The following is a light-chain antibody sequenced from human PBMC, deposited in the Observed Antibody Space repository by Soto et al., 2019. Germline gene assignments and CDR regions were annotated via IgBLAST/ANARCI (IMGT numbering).Light chain of an antibody. V-gene: IGLV2-11*01. CDR3: CSYAGSYTNDV. CDR2: DVS. CDR1: SSDVGGYNY. J-gene: IGLJ1*01. Sequence: QSALTQPRSVSGSPGQSVTISCTGTSSDVGGYNYVSWYQQHPGKAPKLMIYDVSKRPSGVPDRFSGSKSGNTASLTISGLQAEDEADYSCCSYAGSYTNDVFGTGTKLTVL.